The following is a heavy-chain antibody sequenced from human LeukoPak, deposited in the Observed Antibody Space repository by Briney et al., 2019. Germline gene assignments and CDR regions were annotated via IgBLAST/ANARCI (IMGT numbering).Heavy chain of an antibody. D-gene: IGHD3-22*01. CDR3: TGTFYYDRTYYLDY. V-gene: IGHV3-72*01. CDR2: TRDKAHSYTT. Sequence: PGGSLRLSCVASGFLISDYYIDWVRQAPGKGLEWVGRTRDKAHSYTTEYAASVKGRFSISREDSKNSLYLQMNSLKSDDTAVYYCTGTFYYDRTYYLDYWGQGTLVTVSS. J-gene: IGHJ4*02. CDR1: GFLISDYY.